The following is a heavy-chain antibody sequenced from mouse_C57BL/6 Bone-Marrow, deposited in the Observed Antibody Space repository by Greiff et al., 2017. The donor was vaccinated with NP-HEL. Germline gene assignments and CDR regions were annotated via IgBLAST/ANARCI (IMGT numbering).Heavy chain of an antibody. Sequence: EVKVEESGGGLVQPGGSMKLSCVASGFTFSNYWMNWVRQSPEKGLEWVAQIRLKSDNYATHYAESVKGRFTISRDDSKSSVYLQMNNLRAEDTGIYYSLRNYAMDYWGQGTSVTVSS. CDR1: GFTFSNYW. D-gene: IGHD2-12*01. CDR2: IRLKSDNYAT. J-gene: IGHJ4*01. V-gene: IGHV6-3*01. CDR3: LRNYAMDY.